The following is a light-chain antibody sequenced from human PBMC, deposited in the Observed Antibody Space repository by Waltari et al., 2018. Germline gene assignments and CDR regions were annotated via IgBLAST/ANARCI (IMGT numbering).Light chain of an antibody. CDR2: TNT. CDR1: SSNIGAGYD. J-gene: IGLJ3*02. CDR3: QSYDSSLSGPV. V-gene: IGLV1-40*01. Sequence: QSVLTQPPSVSGAPGQRVTVSCTGSSSNIGAGYDVPWYQQLPGTAPKLLIYTNTNRPSGVPDRFSGSKSGTSASLAITWLQAEDEADYYCQSYDSSLSGPVYGGGTKLTVL.